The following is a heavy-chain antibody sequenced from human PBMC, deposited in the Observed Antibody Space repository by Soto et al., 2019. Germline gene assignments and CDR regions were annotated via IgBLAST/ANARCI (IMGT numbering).Heavy chain of an antibody. V-gene: IGHV4-59*01. Sequence: GQPSETLSLTCTVSGGSISSDYWSWVRQPPGKGLEWIGYIYFSGSTNYNPSLESRVTISLDASKTQFSLKLRSLTTADTAVYYCARVGGVAARTFAYWGQGTLVTVSS. J-gene: IGHJ4*02. D-gene: IGHD6-6*01. CDR2: IYFSGST. CDR1: GGSISSDY. CDR3: ARVGGVAARTFAY.